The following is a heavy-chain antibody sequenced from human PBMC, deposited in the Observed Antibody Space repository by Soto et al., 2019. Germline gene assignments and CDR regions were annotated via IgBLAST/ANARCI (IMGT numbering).Heavy chain of an antibody. D-gene: IGHD3-9*01. CDR3: ARGRYLGA. V-gene: IGHV3-48*03. CDR1: GFTLTSDD. CDR2: FSSSAGFM. J-gene: IGHJ5*02. Sequence: EVQLVESGGGLVQPGGSPRLSCAGSGFTLTSDDVNWVRQAPGKGLEWVSTFSSSAGFMYYADSVRGRFTISRDNAKNSLHLQMNSLRAEDTAVYYCARGRYLGAWGQGTLVTVSS.